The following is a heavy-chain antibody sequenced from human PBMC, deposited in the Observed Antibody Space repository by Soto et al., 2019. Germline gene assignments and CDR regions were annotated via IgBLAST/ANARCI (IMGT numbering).Heavy chain of an antibody. CDR2: ISLDGGST. V-gene: IGHV3-43*01. CDR1: GFTFEDYT. CDR3: AKDYSSSDHYYYGMDV. D-gene: IGHD6-6*01. Sequence: GGSLRLSCAASGFTFEDYTIHWVRQAPGKGLEWVSLISLDGGSTYYADSVKGRFTISRDNSKNSLYLQMNSLRTEDTALYYCAKDYSSSDHYYYGMDVWGQGTTVTVSS. J-gene: IGHJ6*02.